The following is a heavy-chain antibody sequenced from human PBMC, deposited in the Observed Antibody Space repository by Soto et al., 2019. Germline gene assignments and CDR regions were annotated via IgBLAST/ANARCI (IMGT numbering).Heavy chain of an antibody. CDR3: ARGGTYYYDSSGYAALDAFDI. V-gene: IGHV1-3*01. J-gene: IGHJ3*02. Sequence: ASVKVSCKASGYTFTSYAIHWVRQAPGQRLEWMGWINAGNGNTKYSQKFQGRVTITRDTSASTAYMELSSLRSEDTAVYYCARGGTYYYDSSGYAALDAFDIWGQGTMVTVSS. CDR1: GYTFTSYA. D-gene: IGHD3-22*01. CDR2: INAGNGNT.